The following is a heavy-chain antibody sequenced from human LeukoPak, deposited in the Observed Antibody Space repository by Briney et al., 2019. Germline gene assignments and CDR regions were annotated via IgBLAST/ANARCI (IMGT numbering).Heavy chain of an antibody. CDR2: IYYSGST. CDR1: GDSISSSSYY. CDR3: ARLQYYYDSNGYYSLYYFDY. V-gene: IGHV4-39*01. Sequence: SETLSLTCAVSGDSISSSSYYWGWIRQPPGKGLEWIGNIYYSGSTYYNPSLRSRLTISLDTSKNQFSLTLSSVTAADTAVYYCARLQYYYDSNGYYSLYYFDYWGQGTVVTVSS. D-gene: IGHD3-22*01. J-gene: IGHJ4*02.